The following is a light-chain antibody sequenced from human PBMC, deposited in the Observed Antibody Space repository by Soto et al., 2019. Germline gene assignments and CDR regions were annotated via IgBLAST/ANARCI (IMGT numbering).Light chain of an antibody. CDR2: DAS. CDR1: QGIARA. V-gene: IGKV1D-13*01. Sequence: AIHLTQSPSSLSATVGDSVTNTCRASQGIARALAWYQQKPGKAPKLLIYDASSLESGVPSRYSGSGYVTDFTLTITSLHPEDFATYYCQQFSNYPLTFGGGTKVEIK. J-gene: IGKJ4*01. CDR3: QQFSNYPLT.